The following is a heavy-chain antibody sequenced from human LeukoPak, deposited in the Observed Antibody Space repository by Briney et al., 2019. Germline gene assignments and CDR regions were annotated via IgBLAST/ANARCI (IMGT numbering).Heavy chain of an antibody. CDR2: INHSGST. D-gene: IGHD6-19*01. Sequence: SETLSLTCAVYGGSFSGYYWSWIRQPPGKGLEWIGEINHSGSTNYNPSLKSRVTISVDTSKNQFSLKLSSVTAADTAVYYCARVMSSSGWYSDYYFDYWGQGTLVTVSS. J-gene: IGHJ4*02. CDR1: GGSFSGYY. V-gene: IGHV4-34*01. CDR3: ARVMSSSGWYSDYYFDY.